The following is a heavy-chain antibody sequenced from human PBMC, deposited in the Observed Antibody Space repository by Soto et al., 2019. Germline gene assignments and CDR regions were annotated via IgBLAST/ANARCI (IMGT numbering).Heavy chain of an antibody. CDR3: ARGFSAGKGSPPDY. Sequence: EVRLLESGGGLVQPGGSLRLSCAASGFTFSNYAMTWVLQAPGKGLAWVSGLNGSGGSTSSADSVKGRFASSRDNSKNTLYLQMTSLRDGDTAVYDCARGFSAGKGSPPDYWGQGTLVTVSS. V-gene: IGHV3-23*01. J-gene: IGHJ4*02. CDR1: GFTFSNYA. CDR2: LNGSGGST. D-gene: IGHD3-10*01.